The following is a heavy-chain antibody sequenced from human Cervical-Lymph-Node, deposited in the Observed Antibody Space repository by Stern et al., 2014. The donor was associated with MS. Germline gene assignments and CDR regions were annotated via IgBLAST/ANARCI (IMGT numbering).Heavy chain of an antibody. CDR3: AIHGYDWSYFDF. CDR2: VSTSGST. Sequence: QLQLKESGPGLVKPSQTLSLTCTVSGDSMSSGSYYWSWIRQPAEKGLEWIGRVSTSGSTNYNPSLKIRVTISKDQSQNQFPLNLTSVTAADTGVYYCAIHGYDWSYFDFWGQGTLVTVSS. J-gene: IGHJ4*02. D-gene: IGHD5-12*01. CDR1: GDSMSSGSYY. V-gene: IGHV4-61*02.